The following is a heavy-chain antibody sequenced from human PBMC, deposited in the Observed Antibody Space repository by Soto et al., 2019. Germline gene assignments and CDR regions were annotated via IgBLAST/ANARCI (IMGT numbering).Heavy chain of an antibody. D-gene: IGHD3-16*01. Sequence: EVQLLESGGGLVQPGGSLRLSCAASGFTFNSYAMSWVRQAPGKGLEWVSHIGANGDSIYYADSVTARFTISRDNSKNTLYLPMTGVRADDTAVYYCTGGGNAVYWGQGTLVTVSS. CDR2: IGANGDSI. J-gene: IGHJ4*02. CDR1: GFTFNSYA. V-gene: IGHV3-23*01. CDR3: TGGGNAVY.